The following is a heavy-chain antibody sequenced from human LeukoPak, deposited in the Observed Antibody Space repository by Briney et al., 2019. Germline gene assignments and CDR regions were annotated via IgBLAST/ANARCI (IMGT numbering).Heavy chain of an antibody. Sequence: ASAKVSCKASGYTFTSYDINWVRQATGQGLEWMGWMNPNSGNTGYAQKFQGRVTMTRNTFISTAYMELSSLRSEDTAVYYCARGVCSGGSCFVYYFDYWGQGTLVTVSS. CDR3: ARGVCSGGSCFVYYFDY. CDR2: MNPNSGNT. D-gene: IGHD2-15*01. V-gene: IGHV1-8*01. J-gene: IGHJ4*02. CDR1: GYTFTSYD.